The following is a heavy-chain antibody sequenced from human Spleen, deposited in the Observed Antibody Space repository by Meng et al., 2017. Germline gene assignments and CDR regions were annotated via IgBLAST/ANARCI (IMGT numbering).Heavy chain of an antibody. J-gene: IGHJ4*02. Sequence: HVHLQQWGAGLLKPSETLSLTWAGYGGSFSDYYWSWIRQPPGKGLEWIGEINHSGSTNYNPSLESRTTISVDTSQNNLSLKLSSVTAADSAVYYCARGPTTMAHDFDYWGQGTLVTVSS. CDR3: ARGPTTMAHDFDY. CDR2: INHSGST. CDR1: GGSFSDYY. D-gene: IGHD4-11*01. V-gene: IGHV4-34*01.